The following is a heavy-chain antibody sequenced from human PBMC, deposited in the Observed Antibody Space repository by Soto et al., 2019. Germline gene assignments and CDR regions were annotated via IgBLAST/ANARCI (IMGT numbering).Heavy chain of an antibody. CDR1: GGSISSYY. Sequence: SETLSLTCTVSGGSISSYYWSWIRQPPGKGLEWIGYINHSGSSNYNPSLKSRLTISVDTSKSQFSLKLSSVTAADTAVYYCARGAGGSSSYIDYWGQGTLVTVSS. CDR3: ARGAGGSSSYIDY. J-gene: IGHJ4*02. CDR2: INHSGSS. D-gene: IGHD6-19*01. V-gene: IGHV4-59*12.